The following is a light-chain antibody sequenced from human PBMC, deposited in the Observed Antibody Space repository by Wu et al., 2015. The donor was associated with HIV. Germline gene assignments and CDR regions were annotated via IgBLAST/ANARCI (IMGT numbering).Light chain of an antibody. V-gene: IGKV3-15*01. CDR1: QSVSTN. Sequence: EIVMTQSPATLSVSPGERATLSCRAGQSVSTNLAWYQQKPGQAPRLLIYGASTRATGTPARFSGSGSGTEFSLTITSLQSEDFAVYYCQQYSNWPPLTFGGGTKVEIK. J-gene: IGKJ4*01. CDR3: QQYSNWPPLT. CDR2: GAS.